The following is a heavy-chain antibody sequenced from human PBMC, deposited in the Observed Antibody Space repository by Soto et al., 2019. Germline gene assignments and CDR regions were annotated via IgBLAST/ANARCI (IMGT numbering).Heavy chain of an antibody. Sequence: ASVKVSCKPSGHTFISYALHWVRLAPGQRLEWMGWINAGNGDILYSQKFQGRVTFSRDTSASTAYMELSNLRSEDTAVYYCARGLRKEQFDYWGQGTPVTVSS. CDR3: ARGLRKEQFDY. V-gene: IGHV1-3*01. J-gene: IGHJ4*02. D-gene: IGHD5-12*01. CDR2: INAGNGDI. CDR1: GHTFISYA.